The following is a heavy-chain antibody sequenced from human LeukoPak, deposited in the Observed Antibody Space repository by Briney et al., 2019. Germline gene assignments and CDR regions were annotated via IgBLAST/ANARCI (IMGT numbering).Heavy chain of an antibody. J-gene: IGHJ4*02. CDR1: GFTFSSYA. CDR3: AREVIAAFDY. D-gene: IGHD6-6*01. V-gene: IGHV3-23*01. CDR2: ISGSGGST. Sequence: GGSLRLSCAASGFTFSSYAMSWVRQAPGKGLEWVSAISGSGGSTYYADSVKGRFTISRDNSKKTLYLHMNSLRAEDTAVYYCAREVIAAFDYWGQGTLVTVSS.